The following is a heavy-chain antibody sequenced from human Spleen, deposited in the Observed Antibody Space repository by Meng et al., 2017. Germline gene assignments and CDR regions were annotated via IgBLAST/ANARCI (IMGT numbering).Heavy chain of an antibody. J-gene: IGHJ4*02. D-gene: IGHD6-19*01. CDR3: TRDKSEQWLVFY. V-gene: IGHV3-33*01. Sequence: GESLKISCVGSGYIFSSRGMHWVRQAPGKGLEWVAVIWYDGSKKYYGDSMKGRFTISRDNSKNTLYLQMNSLKTEDTALYYYTRDKSEQWLVFYWGQGTLVTVSS. CDR2: IWYDGSKK. CDR1: GYIFSSRG.